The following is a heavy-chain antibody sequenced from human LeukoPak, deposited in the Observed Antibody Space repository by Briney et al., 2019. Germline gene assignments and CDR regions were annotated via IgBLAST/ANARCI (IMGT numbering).Heavy chain of an antibody. CDR3: ARVYDSSGYYFYFDY. D-gene: IGHD3-22*01. V-gene: IGHV4-59*08. CDR2: IYYSGST. Sequence: SETLSLTCTVSGGSISSYYWSWIRQSPGKVLEWIGYIYYSGSTNYNPSLKSRVTISVDTSKNQFSLKLSSVTAADTAVYYCARVYDSSGYYFYFDYWGQGTLVTVSS. CDR1: GGSISSYY. J-gene: IGHJ4*02.